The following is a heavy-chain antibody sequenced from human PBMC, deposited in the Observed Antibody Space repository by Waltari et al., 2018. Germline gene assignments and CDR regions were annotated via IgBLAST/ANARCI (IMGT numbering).Heavy chain of an antibody. V-gene: IGHV4-38-2*02. J-gene: IGHJ5*02. CDR1: GYSISSGYY. CDR2: IYHSGTT. CDR3: ARDGDNGGNSWWFDP. Sequence: QVQLQQSRPGLVRPSEPLSPTCDVSGYSISSGYYWGWIRQSPEKGLEWIGSIYHSGTTYYNPSLKSRVTISMYPSKNQFSLKLFSVTAADTAVYYCARDGDNGGNSWWFDPWGQGTLVTVSS. D-gene: IGHD2-21*02.